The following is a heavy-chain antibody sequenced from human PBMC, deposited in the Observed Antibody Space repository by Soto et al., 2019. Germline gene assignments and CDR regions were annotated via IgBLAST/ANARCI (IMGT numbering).Heavy chain of an antibody. D-gene: IGHD3-10*01. Sequence: ASVKVSCKASGYTFTSYGISWVRQAPGQGLEWMGWISAYNGNTNYAQKLQGRVTMTTDTSTSTAYMELRSLRSDDTAVYYCARVSDGSGSYYNSVWFDPWGQGTLVTVSS. CDR1: GYTFTSYG. V-gene: IGHV1-18*01. CDR3: ARVSDGSGSYYNSVWFDP. CDR2: ISAYNGNT. J-gene: IGHJ5*02.